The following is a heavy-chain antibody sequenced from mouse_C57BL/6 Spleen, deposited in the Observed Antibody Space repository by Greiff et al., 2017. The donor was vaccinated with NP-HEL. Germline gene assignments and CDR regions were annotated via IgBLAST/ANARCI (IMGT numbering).Heavy chain of an antibody. J-gene: IGHJ3*01. CDR3: ARNGNYLSWFAY. V-gene: IGHV1-26*01. Sequence: EVQLQQSGPELVKPGALVKISCKASGYTFTDYYMNWVKQSHGKSLEWIGDINPNNGGTSYNQKFKGKATLTVDKSSSTAYMELRSLTSEDSAVYYCARNGNYLSWFAYWGQGTLVTVSA. CDR2: INPNNGGT. D-gene: IGHD2-1*01. CDR1: GYTFTDYY.